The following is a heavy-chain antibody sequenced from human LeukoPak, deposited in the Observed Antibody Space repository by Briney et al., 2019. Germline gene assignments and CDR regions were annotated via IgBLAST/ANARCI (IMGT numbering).Heavy chain of an antibody. J-gene: IGHJ4*02. Sequence: SQTLSLTCAVSGGSISSGGYSWSWIRQHPGKGLEWIGYIYYSGSTYYNPSLKSRVTISVDTSKNQFSLKLSSVTAADTAVYYCARSYIAAAGTDYWGQGTLVTVSS. CDR3: ARSYIAAAGTDY. CDR2: IYYSGST. D-gene: IGHD6-13*01. CDR1: GGSISSGGYS. V-gene: IGHV4-31*11.